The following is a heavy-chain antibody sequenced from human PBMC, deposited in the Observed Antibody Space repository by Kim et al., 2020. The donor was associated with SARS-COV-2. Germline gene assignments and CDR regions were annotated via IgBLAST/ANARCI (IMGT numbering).Heavy chain of an antibody. CDR1: GFTFSSYA. D-gene: IGHD6-13*01. J-gene: IGHJ6*04. Sequence: GGSLRLSCAASGFTFSSYAMSWVRQAPGKGLEWVSAISGSGGSTYYADSVKGRFTISRDTSKNTPYLQMNSLRAEDTAIYYCANPWRVGRQQLGLRDVWGKEPTVTVPS. V-gene: IGHV3-23*01. CDR3: ANPWRVGRQQLGLRDV. CDR2: ISGSGGST.